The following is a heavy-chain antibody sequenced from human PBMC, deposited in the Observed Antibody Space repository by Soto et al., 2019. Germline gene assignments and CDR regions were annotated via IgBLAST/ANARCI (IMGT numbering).Heavy chain of an antibody. CDR1: GGSFSGYD. CDR2: INPDGAT. V-gene: IGHV4-34*01. CDR3: ARGQRSGPFFDY. J-gene: IGHJ4*02. Sequence: SETLSLTYAVYGGSFSGYDWDWIRQPPGKGLEWIGEINPDGATNYTPSLRGRVTISIDTSRNQFSLKLSSVTAADTAVYYCARGQRSGPFFDYWGQGALVTVSS.